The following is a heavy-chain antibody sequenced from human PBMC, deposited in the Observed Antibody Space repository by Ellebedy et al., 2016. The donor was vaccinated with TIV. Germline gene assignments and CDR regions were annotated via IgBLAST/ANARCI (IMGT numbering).Heavy chain of an antibody. CDR2: MNPNSGNT. CDR3: AREEPYGSGTKDYGMDV. V-gene: IGHV1-8*01. J-gene: IGHJ6*02. D-gene: IGHD3-10*01. CDR1: GYTFTSYD. Sequence: AASVKVSCKASGYTFTSYDINWVRQATGQGLEWRGWMNPNSGNTGYVQKLQGRVTMTRDTSTTTVYMELSSLRSEDTAVYYCAREEPYGSGTKDYGMDVWGQGTTVTVSS.